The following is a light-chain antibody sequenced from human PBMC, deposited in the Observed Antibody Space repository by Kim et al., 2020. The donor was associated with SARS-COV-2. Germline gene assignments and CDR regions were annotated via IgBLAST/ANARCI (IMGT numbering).Light chain of an antibody. CDR2: YDT. V-gene: IGLV3-21*04. J-gene: IGLJ2*01. CDR1: NIGGKS. CDR3: QVWDSRDVYAI. Sequence: SYELTQPPSVSVAPGKTARITCGGNNIGGKSVNWYQQRPGQAPVLVIDYDTDRPSGIPERFSGANSGNTATLTISRVEAGDEADYYCQVWDSRDVYAIFG.